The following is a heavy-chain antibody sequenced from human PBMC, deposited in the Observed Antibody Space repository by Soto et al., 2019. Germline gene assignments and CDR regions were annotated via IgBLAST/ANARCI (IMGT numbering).Heavy chain of an antibody. V-gene: IGHV4-59*01. CDR2: IYYSGST. J-gene: IGHJ6*03. CDR1: GGSISSYY. CDR3: ARGLGGSGSYSPGGNYYYYMDV. D-gene: IGHD3-10*01. Sequence: SETLSLTCTVSGGSISSYYWSWIRQPPGKGLEWIGYIYYSGSTNYNPSLKSRVTISVDTSKNQFSLKLSSVTAADTAVYYCARGLGGSGSYSPGGNYYYYMDVWGKGTTVTVSS.